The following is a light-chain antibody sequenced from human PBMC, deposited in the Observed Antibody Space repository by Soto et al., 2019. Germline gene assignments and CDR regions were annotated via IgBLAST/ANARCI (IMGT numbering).Light chain of an antibody. CDR1: QSVNNY. Sequence: ENVLTQSPGTLSLSPGERATLSCRASQSVNNYLAWYQQKPGQAPRLLIYDASNRATGIPARFSGSGSGTDFTLTISSLEPEDFAVYYCQQRSNWPLTFGGGTKVEIK. V-gene: IGKV3-11*01. CDR2: DAS. CDR3: QQRSNWPLT. J-gene: IGKJ4*01.